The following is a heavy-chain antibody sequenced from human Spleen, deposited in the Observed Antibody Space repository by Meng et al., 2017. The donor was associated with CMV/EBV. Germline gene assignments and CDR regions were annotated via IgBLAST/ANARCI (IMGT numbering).Heavy chain of an antibody. CDR3: ARVGETYYDVWSGYYRPTYFDY. J-gene: IGHJ4*02. Sequence: ASVKVSCKASGYTFTSYYMHWVRQAPGQGLEWMGIINPSCGSTSYAQKLQGRVNMTRETSTSTVYMELSSLRSEDTAVYYCARVGETYYDVWSGYYRPTYFDYWGQGTLVTVSS. V-gene: IGHV1-46*01. D-gene: IGHD3-3*01. CDR2: INPSCGST. CDR1: GYTFTSYY.